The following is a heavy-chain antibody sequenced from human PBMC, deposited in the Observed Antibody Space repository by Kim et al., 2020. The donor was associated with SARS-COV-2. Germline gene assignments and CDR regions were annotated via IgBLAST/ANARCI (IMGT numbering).Heavy chain of an antibody. J-gene: IGHJ5*02. CDR2: IYYSGST. CDR3: ARDSCTNGVCQGYDP. V-gene: IGHV4-31*03. Sequence: SETLSLTCTVSGGSISSGGYYWSWIRQHPGKGLEWIGYIYYSGSTYYNPSLKSRVTISVDTSKNQFSLKLSSVTAADTAVYYCARDSCTNGVCQGYDPWGQGTLLTVSS. CDR1: GGSISSGGYY. D-gene: IGHD2-8*01.